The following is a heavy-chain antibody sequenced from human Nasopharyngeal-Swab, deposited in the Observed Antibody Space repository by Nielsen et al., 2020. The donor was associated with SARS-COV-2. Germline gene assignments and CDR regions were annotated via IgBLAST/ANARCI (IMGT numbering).Heavy chain of an antibody. CDR3: VRSSSWYYFDY. V-gene: IGHV4-39*01. J-gene: IGHJ4*02. Sequence: SETLSLTCTVSGDSIAYSTFYWGWIRQPPGKGLEWIGNIYYNGNTYQNPSLKSRLTISVDKAKNQFSLQLSSVTASDTAVSYCVRSSSWYYFDYWAPGTQVTVSS. CDR1: GDSIAYSTFY. CDR2: IYYNGNT. D-gene: IGHD6-13*01.